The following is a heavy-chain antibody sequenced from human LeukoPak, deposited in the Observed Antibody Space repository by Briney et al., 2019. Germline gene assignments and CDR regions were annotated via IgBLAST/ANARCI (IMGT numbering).Heavy chain of an antibody. D-gene: IGHD6-19*01. CDR2: ISSNGGST. Sequence: PGGSLRLSCAASGFTFSSYAMHWVRQAPGKGLEYVSAISSNGGSTYYANSVKGRFTISRDNSKNTLYLQMGSLRAEDMAVYYCARRKGIAVAAYYFDYWGQGALVTVSS. J-gene: IGHJ4*02. CDR1: GFTFSSYA. CDR3: ARRKGIAVAAYYFDY. V-gene: IGHV3-64*01.